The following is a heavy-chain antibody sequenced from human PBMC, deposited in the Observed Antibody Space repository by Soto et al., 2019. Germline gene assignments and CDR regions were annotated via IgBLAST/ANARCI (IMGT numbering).Heavy chain of an antibody. J-gene: IGHJ6*02. CDR1: GDSVSSNSAA. CDR2: TYYRSKWYN. V-gene: IGHV6-1*01. CDR3: ARGIQLWLLDYYYYGMDV. Sequence: LSQTLSLTCAISGDSVSSNSAAWNWIRQSPSRGLEWLGRTYYRSKWYNDYAVSVKSRITINPDTSKNQFSLQLNSVTPEDTAVYYCARGIQLWLLDYYYYGMDVWGQGPTVTVSS. D-gene: IGHD5-18*01.